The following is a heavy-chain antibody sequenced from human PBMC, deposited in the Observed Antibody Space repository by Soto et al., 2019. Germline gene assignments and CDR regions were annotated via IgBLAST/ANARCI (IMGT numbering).Heavy chain of an antibody. D-gene: IGHD5-18*01. CDR2: IWYDGSNK. CDR1: GFTFSTYG. V-gene: IGHV3-33*01. Sequence: GGSLRLSCAASGFTFSTYGMHWVRQAPGKGLEWVAVIWYDGSNKYYADSVKGRFTISRDNSYNTLYLQMNSLRAEDTAVYYCARSPAGYSYGYGADYWGQGTLVTVSS. J-gene: IGHJ4*02. CDR3: ARSPAGYSYGYGADY.